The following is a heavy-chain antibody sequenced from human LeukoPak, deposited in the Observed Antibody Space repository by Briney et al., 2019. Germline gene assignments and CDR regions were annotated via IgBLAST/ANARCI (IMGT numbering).Heavy chain of an antibody. D-gene: IGHD6-13*01. V-gene: IGHV4-39*07. Sequence: SETLSLTCTVSAGSISSSSHHWGWIRQPPGKGLEWIGEINHSGSTNYNPSLKSRVTISVDTSKNQFSLKLSSVTAADTAVYYCARLVKQQLVYYFDYWGQGTLVTVSS. CDR1: AGSISSSSHH. CDR3: ARLVKQQLVYYFDY. J-gene: IGHJ4*02. CDR2: INHSGST.